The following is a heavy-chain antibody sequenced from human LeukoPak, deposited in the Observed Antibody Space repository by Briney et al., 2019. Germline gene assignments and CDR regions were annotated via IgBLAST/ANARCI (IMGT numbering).Heavy chain of an antibody. V-gene: IGHV3-23*01. J-gene: IGHJ4*02. CDR2: ISGSDGST. Sequence: GGSLRLSCAASGFTFSSYAMTWVRQAPGKGLEWVSAISGSDGSTYYADSVKGRFTISRDDSQNTLYLQMNSLSAEDTAVYYCAKVETSGGANCYALDYWGQGTLVTVSS. D-gene: IGHD2-2*01. CDR3: AKVETSGGANCYALDY. CDR1: GFTFSSYA.